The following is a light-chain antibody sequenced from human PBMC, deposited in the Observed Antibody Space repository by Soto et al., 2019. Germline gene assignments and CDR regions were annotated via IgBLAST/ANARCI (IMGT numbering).Light chain of an antibody. V-gene: IGKV1-5*01. Sequence: DIQMTQSPSTLSASVGDRVTITCRASQSISSWLAWYQQKPGKAPKLLIYDASSLESGVPSRFSGSGSGTKFTLPISSLQPDDFATYYCQQYNSYPWTFGQGTKVDIK. CDR2: DAS. CDR1: QSISSW. J-gene: IGKJ1*01. CDR3: QQYNSYPWT.